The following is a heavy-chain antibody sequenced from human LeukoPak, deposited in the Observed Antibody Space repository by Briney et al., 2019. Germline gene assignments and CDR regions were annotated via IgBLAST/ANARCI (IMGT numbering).Heavy chain of an antibody. Sequence: ASVKVSCKASGYTFRSHGISWVRQAPGQGLEWMGWISCYDGTTKYAQKFRGRVILTTDSSTRTAYTELRNLRSDDTAVYYCARDPVVVPAAFDYWGQGTLVTVSS. V-gene: IGHV1-18*01. CDR3: ARDPVVVPAAFDY. CDR1: GYTFRSHG. J-gene: IGHJ4*02. D-gene: IGHD2-2*01. CDR2: ISCYDGTT.